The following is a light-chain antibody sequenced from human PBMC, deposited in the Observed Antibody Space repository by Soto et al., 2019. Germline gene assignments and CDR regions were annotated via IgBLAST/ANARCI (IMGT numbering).Light chain of an antibody. CDR1: SSDAGGYNY. Sequence: QSALTQPPSASGSPGQSVTISCTGTSSDAGGYNYVSWYQLHPGKAPKLIIYEVSKRPSGVPDHFSGSKSGNTASLTVSGLQADDEADYYCSSFGGSNHVVFGGGTKVTVL. CDR3: SSFGGSNHVV. J-gene: IGLJ2*01. V-gene: IGLV2-8*01. CDR2: EVS.